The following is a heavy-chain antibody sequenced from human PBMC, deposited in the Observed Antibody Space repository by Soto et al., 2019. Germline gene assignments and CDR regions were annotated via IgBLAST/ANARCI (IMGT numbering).Heavy chain of an antibody. CDR1: GGSVSSGSYF. V-gene: IGHV4-61*01. J-gene: IGHJ4*02. D-gene: IGHD5-12*01. Sequence: QVQLQESGPGLVKPSETLSLTCNVSGGSVSSGSYFWSWIRQPPGKGLEWIGYIYNSGNTKYNPALKSRVTLSADPSKNQFYLKLSSVTAADTAVYYCAREGRVATFDYWGQGSLVTVSS. CDR2: IYNSGNT. CDR3: AREGRVATFDY.